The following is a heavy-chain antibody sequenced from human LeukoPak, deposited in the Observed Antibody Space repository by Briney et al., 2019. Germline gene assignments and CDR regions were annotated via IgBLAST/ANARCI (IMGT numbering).Heavy chain of an antibody. V-gene: IGHV3-20*04. CDR1: GFIFDDYG. CDR3: AKVGGYSHTGYMDV. Sequence: GGSLRLSCAAFGFIFDDYGMSWVRQAPGKGLEWVSGINWNGGSTGYADSVKGRFTISRDNSKNTLYLQMNSLRAEDTAVYYCAKVGGYSHTGYMDVWGKGTTVTISS. D-gene: IGHD5-18*01. CDR2: INWNGGST. J-gene: IGHJ6*03.